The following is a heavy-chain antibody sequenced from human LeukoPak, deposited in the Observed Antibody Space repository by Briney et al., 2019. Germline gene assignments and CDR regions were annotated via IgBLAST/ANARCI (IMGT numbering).Heavy chain of an antibody. CDR1: GGSISSGGYY. D-gene: IGHD3-22*01. J-gene: IGHJ4*02. CDR2: IYYSGST. Sequence: ASQTLSLTCTVSGGSISSGGYYRSWIRQHPGKGLEWIGYIYYSGSTYYNPSLKSRVTISVDTSKNQFSLKLSSVTAADTAVYYCATYYDSSGFLFDYWGQGTLVTVSS. V-gene: IGHV4-31*03. CDR3: ATYYDSSGFLFDY.